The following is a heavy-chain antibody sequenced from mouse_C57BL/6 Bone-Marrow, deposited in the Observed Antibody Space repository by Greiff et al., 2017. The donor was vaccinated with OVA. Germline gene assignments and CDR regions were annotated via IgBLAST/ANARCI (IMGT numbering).Heavy chain of an antibody. CDR2: ILPGSGST. Sequence: QVQLQQSGAELMKPGASVKLSCKATGYTFTGYWIEWVKQRPGHGLEWIGEILPGSGSTNYNEKFKGKATFTADTSSKTAYMQLSSLTTEDSAIYYCGKIRSGYDYDYFDYWGQGTTLTVSS. CDR1: GYTFTGYW. D-gene: IGHD2-4*01. V-gene: IGHV1-9*01. CDR3: GKIRSGYDYDYFDY. J-gene: IGHJ2*01.